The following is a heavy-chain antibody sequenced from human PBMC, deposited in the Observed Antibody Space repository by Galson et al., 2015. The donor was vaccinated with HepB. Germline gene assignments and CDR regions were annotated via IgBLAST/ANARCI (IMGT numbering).Heavy chain of an antibody. J-gene: IGHJ3*02. CDR3: ARLYPYSSSQNDAFDI. Sequence: SVKVSCKASGGTFSSYAISWVRQAPEQGLEWMGGIIPIFGTANYAQKFQGRVTITADESTSTAYMELSSLRSEDTAVYYCARLYPYSSSQNDAFDIWGQGTMVTVSS. CDR2: IIPIFGTA. CDR1: GGTFSSYA. V-gene: IGHV1-69*13. D-gene: IGHD6-6*01.